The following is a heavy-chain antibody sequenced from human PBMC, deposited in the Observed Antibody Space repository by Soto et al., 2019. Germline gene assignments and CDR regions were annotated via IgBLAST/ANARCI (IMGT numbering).Heavy chain of an antibody. CDR1: GYTFTGYY. CDR3: ARDQGIWVRGGSDYYYYYGMDV. Sequence: ASVKVSCKASGYTFTGYYMHWVRQAPGQGLEWMGWINPNSGGTNYAQKFQGWVTMTRDTSISTAYMELSRLRSDDTAVYYCARDQGIWVRGGSDYYYYYGMDVWGQGTTVTVSS. J-gene: IGHJ6*02. CDR2: INPNSGGT. V-gene: IGHV1-2*04. D-gene: IGHD3-10*01.